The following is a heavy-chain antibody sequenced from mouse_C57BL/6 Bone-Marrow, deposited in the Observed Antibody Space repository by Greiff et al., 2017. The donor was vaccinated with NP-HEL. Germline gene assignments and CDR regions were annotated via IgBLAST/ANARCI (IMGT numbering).Heavy chain of an antibody. CDR3: ARICYYYDGPYFAV. D-gene: IGHD2-4*01. CDR1: GYTFTSYC. V-gene: IGHV1-50*01. CDR2: IDPADGYT. Sequence: VQLQQPGAELVKPGASVKLSCKASGYTFTSYCMQWVKQRPGQGLEWIGGIDPADGYTNYNEKFKGKATLTVDPSSSTAYLQLSSLTSEDSAVYYCARICYYYDGPYFAVWGTGTTVSVSA. J-gene: IGHJ1*03.